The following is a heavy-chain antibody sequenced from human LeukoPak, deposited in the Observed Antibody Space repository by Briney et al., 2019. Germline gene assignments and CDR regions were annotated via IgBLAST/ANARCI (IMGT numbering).Heavy chain of an antibody. Sequence: GGSLRLSCAGSGFSFSNSGVHWVRQAPGKGLEWVAVISFDGNNQYYADSVKGRFTTSRDNSKNTLYLQMNSLRPEDTAIYYCAKDLPAETKMRGFDYWGQGTLVTISS. CDR2: ISFDGNNQ. CDR1: GFSFSNSG. CDR3: AKDLPAETKMRGFDY. J-gene: IGHJ4*02. V-gene: IGHV3-30*18. D-gene: IGHD4-11*01.